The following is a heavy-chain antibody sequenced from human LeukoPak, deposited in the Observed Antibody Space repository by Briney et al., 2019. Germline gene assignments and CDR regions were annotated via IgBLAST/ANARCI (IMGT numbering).Heavy chain of an antibody. CDR2: IYYTGST. CDR3: ARHGHTLPRITAMEYKWFDP. J-gene: IGHJ5*02. CDR1: GGSISSSSYY. V-gene: IGHV4-39*01. Sequence: SETLSLTCTVSGGSISSSSYYWGWIRQSPGKGLEWIGNIYYTGSTFYNPSLKSRVTISLGTSQSRFSLKLNSVTAADTAVYYCARHGHTLPRITAMEYKWFDPWGQGTLVTVSS. D-gene: IGHD3-16*01.